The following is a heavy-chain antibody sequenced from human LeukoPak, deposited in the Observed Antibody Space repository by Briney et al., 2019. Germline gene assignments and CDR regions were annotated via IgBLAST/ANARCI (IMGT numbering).Heavy chain of an antibody. CDR3: AKANSGAEYYFDY. J-gene: IGHJ4*02. Sequence: GGSLRLSCAASGFTFSIYAMSWVRQAPGKGLEWVSAISGSGGSTYYADSVKGRFTISRDNSKNTLYLQMNSLRAEDTAVYYCAKANSGAEYYFDYWGQGTLVTVSS. V-gene: IGHV3-23*01. D-gene: IGHD6-25*01. CDR1: GFTFSIYA. CDR2: ISGSGGST.